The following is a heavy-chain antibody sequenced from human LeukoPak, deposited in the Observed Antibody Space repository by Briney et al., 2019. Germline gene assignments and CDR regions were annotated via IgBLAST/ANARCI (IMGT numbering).Heavy chain of an antibody. V-gene: IGHV1-18*01. D-gene: IGHD3-22*01. CDR1: GGTFSSYA. J-gene: IGHJ5*02. CDR3: ARVFAMIGFDP. Sequence: ASVTVSCTASGGTFSSYAISWVRQAPGQGLEWMGWISAYNGNTNYAQKLQGRVTMTTDTSTSTAYMELRSLRSDDTAVYYCARVFAMIGFDPWGQGTLVTVSS. CDR2: ISAYNGNT.